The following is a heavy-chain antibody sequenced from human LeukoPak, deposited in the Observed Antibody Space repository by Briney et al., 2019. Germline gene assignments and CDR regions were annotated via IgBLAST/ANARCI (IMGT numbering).Heavy chain of an antibody. J-gene: IGHJ4*02. V-gene: IGHV3-9*01. CDR1: GFIFDDYA. Sequence: GGSLKLSCEASGFIFDDYAMHWVRQVPGKGLEWVSGISWKSDSMRYADSVKGRFTVSRDNAKNSLYLEMNSLRPEDTAFYYCAKDGGHSSVLYYFESWGQGTLVTVSS. D-gene: IGHD6-19*01. CDR2: ISWKSDSM. CDR3: AKDGGHSSVLYYFES.